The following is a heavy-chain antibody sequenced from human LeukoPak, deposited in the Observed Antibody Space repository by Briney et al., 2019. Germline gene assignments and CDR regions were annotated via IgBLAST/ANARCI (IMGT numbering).Heavy chain of an antibody. Sequence: ASVKVSCKVSGYTLTELSMHWVRQAPGKGLEWMGGFDPEDGETIYAQKFQGRVTMTEDTSTGTAYMELSSLRSEDTAVYYCATGPPSQYCSSTSCYYNYFDYWGQGTLLTVSS. CDR1: GYTLTELS. J-gene: IGHJ4*02. V-gene: IGHV1-24*01. D-gene: IGHD2-2*01. CDR3: ATGPPSQYCSSTSCYYNYFDY. CDR2: FDPEDGET.